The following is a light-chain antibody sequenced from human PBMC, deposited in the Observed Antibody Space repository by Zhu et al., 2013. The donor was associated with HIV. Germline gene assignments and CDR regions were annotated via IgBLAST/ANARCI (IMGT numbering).Light chain of an antibody. J-gene: IGKJ5*01. CDR1: RDITNY. V-gene: IGKV1-33*01. Sequence: DVQMTQSPSSLSASVGDRVTVTCQATRDITNYLNWYIQRPGKAPKLLIYDTSLLHTGVPSRFSGSGSGRQFTLTITNLQPEDVGIYYCQQYGDFPITFGQGTRLEI. CDR2: DTS. CDR3: QQYGDFPIT.